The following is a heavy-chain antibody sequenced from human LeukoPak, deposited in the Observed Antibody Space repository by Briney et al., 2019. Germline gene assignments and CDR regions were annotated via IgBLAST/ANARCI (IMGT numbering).Heavy chain of an antibody. CDR3: ARDLRRGYSYGGGV. J-gene: IGHJ6*04. Sequence: ASVKASCKASGYTFTGYYMHWVRQAPGQGLEWMGRINPNSGGTNYAQKFQGRVTMTRDTSISTAYMELSRLRSDDTAVYYCARDLRRGYSYGGGVWGKGTTVTVSS. CDR1: GYTFTGYY. D-gene: IGHD5-18*01. CDR2: INPNSGGT. V-gene: IGHV1-2*06.